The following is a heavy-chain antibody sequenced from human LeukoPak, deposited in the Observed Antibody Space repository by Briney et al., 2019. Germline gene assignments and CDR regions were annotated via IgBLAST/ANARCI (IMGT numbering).Heavy chain of an antibody. Sequence: GESLKISCKGSGYSFTTYWTAWVRQMPGKGLEWMGIIYPGDSDTRYSPSFQGQVTISADKSISTAFLQWSSLKASDTAMYYCARQQVAYYYYYGMDVWGKGTTVTVSS. D-gene: IGHD2-15*01. V-gene: IGHV5-51*01. CDR1: GYSFTTYW. J-gene: IGHJ6*04. CDR2: IYPGDSDT. CDR3: ARQQVAYYYYYGMDV.